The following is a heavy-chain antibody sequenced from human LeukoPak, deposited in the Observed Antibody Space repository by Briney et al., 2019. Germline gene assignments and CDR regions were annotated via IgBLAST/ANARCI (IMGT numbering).Heavy chain of an antibody. CDR3: ARDVGASAPDAFDI. J-gene: IGHJ3*02. D-gene: IGHD1-26*01. V-gene: IGHV3-48*01. Sequence: SVKGRFTISRDNAKNSLYLQMNSLRAEDTDVYYCARDVGASAPDAFDIWGQGTMVTVSS.